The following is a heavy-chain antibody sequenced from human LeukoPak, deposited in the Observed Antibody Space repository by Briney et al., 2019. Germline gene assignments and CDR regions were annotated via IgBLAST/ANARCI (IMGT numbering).Heavy chain of an antibody. CDR3: ARHTRYHYDY. V-gene: IGHV5-51*01. Sequence: GESLKISCKGSGYSFTNYWLGWVRQMPGKGLEWMGIIYPGDSNTRYNPSFEGQVTISADKSINTAYLQWSSLNASDTAMYYCARHTRYHYDYWGQGTLVTVSS. D-gene: IGHD1-1*01. CDR1: GYSFTNYW. J-gene: IGHJ4*02. CDR2: IYPGDSNT.